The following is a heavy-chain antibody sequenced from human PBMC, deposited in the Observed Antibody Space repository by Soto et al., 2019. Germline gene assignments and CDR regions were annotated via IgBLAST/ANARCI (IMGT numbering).Heavy chain of an antibody. J-gene: IGHJ3*02. CDR3: AKDRPRQLVRIEGAFDI. D-gene: IGHD6-6*01. Sequence: GGSLRLSCAASGFTFSSYAMSWVRQAPGKGLEWVSAISGSGGSTYYADSVKGRFIISRDNSKNTLYLQMNSLRAEDTAVYYCAKDRPRQLVRIEGAFDIWGQGTMVTVSS. V-gene: IGHV3-23*01. CDR1: GFTFSSYA. CDR2: ISGSGGST.